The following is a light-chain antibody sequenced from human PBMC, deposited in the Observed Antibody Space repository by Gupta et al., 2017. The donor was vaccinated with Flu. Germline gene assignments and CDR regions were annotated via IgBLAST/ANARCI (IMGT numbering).Light chain of an antibody. V-gene: IGKV2-30*01. CDR3: RQGERWPWA. CDR1: QSRGYRDGNTY. CDR2: QGS. J-gene: IGKJ1*01. Sequence: VTLGKPASISCRTSQSRGYRDGNTYSNWFQHRPGQSPRRLIYQGSHRESGVPDRFSGSGSGTDFTLKIRRVAAEDVGVYSSRQGERWPWAFGQATKVQIK.